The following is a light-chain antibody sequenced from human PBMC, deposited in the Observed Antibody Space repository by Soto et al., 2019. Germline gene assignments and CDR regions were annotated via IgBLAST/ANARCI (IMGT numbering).Light chain of an antibody. CDR1: QSVSSSY. CDR3: QQFGSSLYT. Sequence: EIVLTQSPGTLSLSPGERATRSCRASQSVSSSYLAWYQQKPGQAPRLLIYDASSRATGIPDRFSGSGSGTDFTRTISRLEPEDFAVYYCQQFGSSLYTFGQGIKLEIQ. CDR2: DAS. V-gene: IGKV3-20*01. J-gene: IGKJ2*01.